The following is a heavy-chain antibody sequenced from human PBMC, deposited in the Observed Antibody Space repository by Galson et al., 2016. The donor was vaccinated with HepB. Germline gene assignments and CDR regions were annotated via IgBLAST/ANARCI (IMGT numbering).Heavy chain of an antibody. CDR1: GLTLSRVD. Sequence: SLRLSGAASGLTLSRVDMHWGRQATGKGLERVSAIGTAGDTYYPGSVRGRFTISRENSKNSLYLQMNSLTAGDTAVYYCARGKFDCSGGTCHYYGMDVWGKGTTVTVSS. CDR3: ARGKFDCSGGTCHYYGMDV. J-gene: IGHJ6*04. V-gene: IGHV3-13*01. CDR2: IGTAGDT. D-gene: IGHD2-15*01.